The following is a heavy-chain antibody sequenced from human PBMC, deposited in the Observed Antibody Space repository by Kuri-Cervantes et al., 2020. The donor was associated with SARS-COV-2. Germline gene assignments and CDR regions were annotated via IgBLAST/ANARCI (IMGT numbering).Heavy chain of an antibody. Sequence: ESLKISCAASGFTFSDYYMSWIRQAPGKGLEWIGSIYYSGSTYYNPSLKSRVTISVDTSKNQFSLKLSSVTAADTAVYYCARDRRRWVVGASSLPIYYYYGMDVWGQGTTVTVSS. CDR1: GFTFSDYY. V-gene: IGHV4-38-2*02. CDR2: IYYSGST. J-gene: IGHJ6*02. CDR3: ARDRRRWVVGASSLPIYYYYGMDV. D-gene: IGHD1-26*01.